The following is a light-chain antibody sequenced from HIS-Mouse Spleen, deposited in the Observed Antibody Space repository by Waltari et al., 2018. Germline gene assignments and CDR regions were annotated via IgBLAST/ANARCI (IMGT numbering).Light chain of an antibody. CDR3: QSYDSSNSWV. CDR1: SGSIASNY. V-gene: IGLV6-57*02. Sequence: NFMLTQPHSVSESPGKTVTISCTGSSGSIASNYVQWYQQSPGSAPTTVIYEDNQRPSGVPDRFSGSIDSSSNSASLTISGLKTEDEADYYCQSYDSSNSWVFGGGTKLTVL. J-gene: IGLJ3*02. CDR2: EDN.